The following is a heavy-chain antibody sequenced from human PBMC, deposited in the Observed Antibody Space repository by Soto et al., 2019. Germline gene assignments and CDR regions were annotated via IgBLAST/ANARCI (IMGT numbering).Heavy chain of an antibody. J-gene: IGHJ6*02. CDR2: IYYSGST. V-gene: IGHV4-39*07. CDR1: GGTTTTSKNL. CDR3: ARLIAAAGRLRAYYGMDV. Sequence: PETWSLTSTVSGGTTTTSKNLGGRLRHPTGKGLEWIGSIYYSGSTYYNPSLKSRVTISVDTSKNQFSLKLSSVTAADTAVYYCARLIAAAGRLRAYYGMDVWGQGTTVT. D-gene: IGHD6-13*01.